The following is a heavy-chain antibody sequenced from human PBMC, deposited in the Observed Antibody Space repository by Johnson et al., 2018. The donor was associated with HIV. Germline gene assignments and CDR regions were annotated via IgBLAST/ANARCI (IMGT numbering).Heavy chain of an antibody. Sequence: VQLVESGGGLIQPGGSLRLSCAASGFTVSSNYMSWVRQAPGKGLEWVSLIYSGGSTYYADSVKGRFTISRADSGNTLHLQMNSLRAEDTAVYYCARESNGDYVAFDIWGQGTMVTVSS. CDR2: IYSGGST. J-gene: IGHJ3*02. D-gene: IGHD4-17*01. V-gene: IGHV3-53*01. CDR3: ARESNGDYVAFDI. CDR1: GFTVSSNY.